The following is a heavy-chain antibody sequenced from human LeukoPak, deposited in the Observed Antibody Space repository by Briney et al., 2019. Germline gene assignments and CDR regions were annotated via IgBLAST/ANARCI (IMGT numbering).Heavy chain of an antibody. J-gene: IGHJ4*02. Sequence: GSLRLSCAASGFIFSNYWMSWVRQLPGKRLEWVANIKQGGSKKNYVDSVRGRFTISRDNAKNSLYLQMDSLRVEDSAVYYCAGRSGSFDYWGQGARVTVSS. CDR3: AGRSGSFDY. CDR1: GFIFSNYW. CDR2: IKQGGSKK. V-gene: IGHV3-7*01. D-gene: IGHD3-10*01.